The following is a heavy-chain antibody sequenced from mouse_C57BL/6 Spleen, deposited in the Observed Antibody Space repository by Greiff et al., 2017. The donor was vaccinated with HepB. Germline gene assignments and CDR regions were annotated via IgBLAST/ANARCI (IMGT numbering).Heavy chain of an antibody. V-gene: IGHV1-53*01. J-gene: IGHJ2*01. CDR2: INPSNGGT. Sequence: VQLQQSGTELVKPGASVKLSCKASGYTFTSYWMHWVKQRPGQGLEWIGNINPSNGGTNYNEKFKSKATLTVDKSSSTAYMQLSSLTSEDSAVYYCARSRVYDGYLDYWGQGTTLTVSS. CDR3: ARSRVYDGYLDY. D-gene: IGHD2-3*01. CDR1: GYTFTSYW.